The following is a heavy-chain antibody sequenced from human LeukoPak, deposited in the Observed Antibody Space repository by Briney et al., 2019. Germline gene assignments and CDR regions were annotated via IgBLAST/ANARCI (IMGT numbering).Heavy chain of an antibody. CDR2: IYISGST. D-gene: IGHD3-10*01. CDR1: GGSISRYY. Sequence: SETLSLTCTVSGGSISRYYWSWIRQPAGKGLEWIGRIYISGSTNYNPSLKSRVTMSVDTSKNQFSLKLSSVTAADTAVYYCARDHYYGSGSYYNADPMDVWGKGTTVTISS. CDR3: ARDHYYGSGSYYNADPMDV. V-gene: IGHV4-4*07. J-gene: IGHJ6*03.